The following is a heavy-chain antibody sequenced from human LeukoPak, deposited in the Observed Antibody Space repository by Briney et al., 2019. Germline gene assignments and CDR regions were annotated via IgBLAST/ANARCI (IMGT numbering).Heavy chain of an antibody. D-gene: IGHD3-9*01. J-gene: IGHJ4*02. Sequence: SETLSLTCTVSGGSISTYYWSWIRQPPGKGLEWIAYIYYSGSTNYNPSLKSRVTISVDTSKNQFSLKLSSVTAAGTAVYYCARFSNNYDILTGYPMYYFDYWGQGTLVTVSS. CDR2: IYYSGST. CDR1: GGSISTYY. CDR3: ARFSNNYDILTGYPMYYFDY. V-gene: IGHV4-59*01.